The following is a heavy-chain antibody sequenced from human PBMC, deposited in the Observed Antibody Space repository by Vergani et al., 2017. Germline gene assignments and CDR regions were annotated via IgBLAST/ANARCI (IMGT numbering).Heavy chain of an antibody. J-gene: IGHJ6*03. D-gene: IGHD4/OR15-4a*01. Sequence: QMQLVQSGPEVKKPGTSVKVSCKASGFTFTSSAVQWVRQARGQRLEWIGWIVVGSGNTNYAQKFQERVTITRDMSTSTAYMELSSLRSEDTAVYDCARDPAMVSTGGDYYYDYYMDVWGKGTTVTVSS. CDR3: ARDPAMVSTGGDYYYDYYMDV. CDR2: IVVGSGNT. CDR1: GFTFTSSA. V-gene: IGHV1-58*01.